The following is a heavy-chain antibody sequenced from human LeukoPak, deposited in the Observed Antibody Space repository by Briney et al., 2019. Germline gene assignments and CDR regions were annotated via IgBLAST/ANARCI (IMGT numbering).Heavy chain of an antibody. CDR1: GFTVSSNY. J-gene: IGHJ4*02. V-gene: IGHV3-53*01. CDR3: TRDSANYHFAY. CDR2: IYSGGNT. D-gene: IGHD4/OR15-4a*01. Sequence: PGGSLRLSCAASGFTVSSNYMSWVRQAPGKGLDWVSVIYSGGNTYYADSVKGRFTISRDNSKNIVFLQMNDLRTEDTAFYYCTRDSANYHFAYWGQGALVTVSS.